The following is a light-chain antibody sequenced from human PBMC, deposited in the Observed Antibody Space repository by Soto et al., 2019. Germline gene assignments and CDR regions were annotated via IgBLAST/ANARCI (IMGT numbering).Light chain of an antibody. CDR1: QSVSSSY. Sequence: EIVLTQSPGTLSLSPGERDTLSCRASQSVSSSYLAWYQQKPGQAPRLLIYGASSRATGIPDRFSGSGSGTDFTLTIIRLEPEDFAVYYCQQYGSSPPGLTFGGGTKVDIK. CDR3: QQYGSSPPGLT. J-gene: IGKJ4*01. V-gene: IGKV3-20*01. CDR2: GAS.